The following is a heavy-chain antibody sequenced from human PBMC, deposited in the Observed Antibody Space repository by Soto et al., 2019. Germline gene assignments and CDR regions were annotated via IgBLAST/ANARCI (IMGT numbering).Heavy chain of an antibody. D-gene: IGHD1-20*01. V-gene: IGHV3-9*01. CDR1: GFIFRDYA. J-gene: IGHJ5*01. CDR2: INWNSADI. CDR3: AKDVNGSLFCWFDS. Sequence: EVQLVESGGGLVQPGRSLRLSCAASGFIFRDYAMHWVRQAPGKGLEWVAGINWNSADIGYADSVKGRFTISRDNAKNSLYLKINSLGAEATDLYYCAKDVNGSLFCWFDSWGQGALVTVSS.